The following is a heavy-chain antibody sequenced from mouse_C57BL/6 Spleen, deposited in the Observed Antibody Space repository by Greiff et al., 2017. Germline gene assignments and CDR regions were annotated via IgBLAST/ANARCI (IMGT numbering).Heavy chain of an antibody. V-gene: IGHV5-17*01. CDR1: GFTFSDYG. Sequence: EVHLVESGGGLVKPGGSLKLSCAASGFTFSDYGMHWVRQAPEKGLEWVAYISSGSSTIYYADTVKGRFTISRDNAKNTLFLQMTSLRSEDTAMYYCARDYSNLYYYAMDYWGQGTSVTVSS. CDR2: ISSGSSTI. CDR3: ARDYSNLYYYAMDY. J-gene: IGHJ4*01. D-gene: IGHD2-5*01.